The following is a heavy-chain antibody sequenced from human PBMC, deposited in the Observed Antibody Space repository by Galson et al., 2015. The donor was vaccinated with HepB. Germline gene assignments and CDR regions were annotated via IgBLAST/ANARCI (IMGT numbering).Heavy chain of an antibody. J-gene: IGHJ6*02. CDR1: GFTFSSYG. V-gene: IGHV3-30*18. CDR3: ANGYCSGGSCQEWGFYYYYGMDV. Sequence: SLRLSCAASGFTFSSYGMHWVRQAPGKGLEWVAVISYDGSNKYYADSVKGRFTISRDNSKNTLYLQMNSLRAEDTAVYYCANGYCSGGSCQEWGFYYYYGMDVWGQGTTVTVSS. D-gene: IGHD2-15*01. CDR2: ISYDGSNK.